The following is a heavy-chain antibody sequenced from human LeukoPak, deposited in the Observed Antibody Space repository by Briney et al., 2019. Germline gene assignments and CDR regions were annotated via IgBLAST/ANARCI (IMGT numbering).Heavy chain of an antibody. Sequence: SVKVSCKASGGTFSSYAISWVRQAPGQGLEWMGGIIPIFGTANYAQKFQGRVTITADESTSTAYMELSSLRSEDTAVYYCARGLRTTVFPYYMDVWGKGTTVTVSS. CDR1: GGTFSSYA. J-gene: IGHJ6*03. V-gene: IGHV1-69*01. D-gene: IGHD4-17*01. CDR3: ARGLRTTVFPYYMDV. CDR2: IIPIFGTA.